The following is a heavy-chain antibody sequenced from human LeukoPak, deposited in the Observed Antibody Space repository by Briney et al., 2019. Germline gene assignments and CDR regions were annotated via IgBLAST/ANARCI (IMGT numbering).Heavy chain of an antibody. CDR1: GFTFMSYT. D-gene: IGHD4-17*01. V-gene: IGHV3-30-3*01. Sequence: GGSLRLSCAASGFTFMSYTIHWVRQAPGKGLEWVAVISYDGSNKDYADSVKGRFTISRDNSKNTLYLQMNSLRAEDTAVYYCARDLMMTTVTGFDYWGQGTLVTVSS. CDR3: ARDLMMTTVTGFDY. CDR2: ISYDGSNK. J-gene: IGHJ4*02.